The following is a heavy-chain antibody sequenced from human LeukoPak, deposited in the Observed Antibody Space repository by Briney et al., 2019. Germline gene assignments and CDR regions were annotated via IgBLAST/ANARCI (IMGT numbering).Heavy chain of an antibody. Sequence: PGGSLRHSRAASGFTFNNYAMNWVRQAPGKGLEWVAAVTGPADTTYYADSVKGRFTISRDSFKDTVYLQMNRLGAEDTALYYCAKGAAIDHWGQRTVVSVSS. D-gene: IGHD2-21*01. J-gene: IGHJ4*02. V-gene: IGHV3-23*01. CDR1: GFTFNNYA. CDR2: VTGPADTT. CDR3: AKGAAIDH.